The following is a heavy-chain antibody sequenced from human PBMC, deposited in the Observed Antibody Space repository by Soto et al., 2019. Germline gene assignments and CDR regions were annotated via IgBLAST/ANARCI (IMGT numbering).Heavy chain of an antibody. V-gene: IGHV3-7*01. CDR1: GFTFSSYW. Sequence: PGGSLRLSCAASGFTFSSYWMSWVRQAPGKGLEWVANIKQDGSEKYYVDSVKGRFTISRDNAKNSLYLQMNSLRAEDTAVYYCARDFWSGHPYYWYYGMDVWGQGTTVTVSS. D-gene: IGHD3-3*01. CDR2: IKQDGSEK. J-gene: IGHJ6*02. CDR3: ARDFWSGHPYYWYYGMDV.